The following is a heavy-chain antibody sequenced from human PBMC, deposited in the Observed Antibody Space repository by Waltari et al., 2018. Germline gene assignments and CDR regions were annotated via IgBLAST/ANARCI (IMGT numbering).Heavy chain of an antibody. CDR1: GFTFSDYG. CDR2: IRYDASDI. CDR3: AKVGVGLTTWYPFDV. J-gene: IGHJ3*01. D-gene: IGHD1-1*01. V-gene: IGHV3-30*02. Sequence: QVHLVESGGGVVQPGGSLRLSCAASGFTFSDYGMHGVRQAPGKGMEWWAFIRYDASDIYYRDSVKGRFTISRDNSKNTRFLQMSSLRPEDTAVYYCAKVGVGLTTWYPFDVWGQGTMVTVSS.